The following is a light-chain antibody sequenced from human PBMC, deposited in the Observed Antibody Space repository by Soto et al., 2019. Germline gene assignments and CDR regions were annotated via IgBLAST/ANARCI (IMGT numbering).Light chain of an antibody. CDR3: QQYGSSGT. V-gene: IGKV3-20*01. Sequence: EIVMTQSPATLSVSPGERATLSCRASQSVSSNLAWYQQKPGQAPRLLIYGASTRATGIPDRFSGSGSGTDFTLTISRLEPEDFAVYYCQQYGSSGTFGQGTKGDIK. CDR1: QSVSSN. CDR2: GAS. J-gene: IGKJ1*01.